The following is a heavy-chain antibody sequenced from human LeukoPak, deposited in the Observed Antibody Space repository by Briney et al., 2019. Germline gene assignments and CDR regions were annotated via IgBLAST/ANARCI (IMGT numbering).Heavy chain of an antibody. CDR2: IYYSGST. D-gene: IGHD5/OR15-5a*01. J-gene: IGHJ6*03. CDR3: ARSTSVYMDV. V-gene: IGHV4-59*12. CDR1: DASISDYY. Sequence: TSETLSLTCTVSDASISDYYWSWIRQPPGKELEWIGDIYYSGSTNYNPSLKSRVTISVDTSKNQFSLKLRSVTAADTAVYYCARSTSVYMDVWGKGTTVTVSS.